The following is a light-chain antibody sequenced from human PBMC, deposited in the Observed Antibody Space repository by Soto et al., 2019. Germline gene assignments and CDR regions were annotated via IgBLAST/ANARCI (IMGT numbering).Light chain of an antibody. Sequence: IVLTQSPGPLSLSPGERATLYCRSSQSVSSSYLAWYQQKPGQAPRLLIYGASSRATGIPDRFSGSGSGTDFTLTISRLEPEDFAVYYCQQYGSSPGTLGQGTKVDIK. CDR3: QQYGSSPGT. CDR1: QSVSSSY. V-gene: IGKV3-20*01. J-gene: IGKJ1*01. CDR2: GAS.